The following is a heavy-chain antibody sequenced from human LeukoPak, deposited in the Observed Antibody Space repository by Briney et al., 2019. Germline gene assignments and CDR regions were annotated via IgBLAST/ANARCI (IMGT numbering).Heavy chain of an antibody. CDR1: GGSISSYY. J-gene: IGHJ4*01. CDR3: ARSPALRKYXFDX. Sequence: SETLSLTCTVSGGSISSYYWSWIRQPPGKGLEWIGYIYYSGSTNYNPSLKSRVTISVEPSKTQFSLKLSSVTAADTAVYYCARSPALRKYXFDXWGXXXXVT. D-gene: IGHD2-15*01. CDR2: IYYSGST. V-gene: IGHV4-59*01.